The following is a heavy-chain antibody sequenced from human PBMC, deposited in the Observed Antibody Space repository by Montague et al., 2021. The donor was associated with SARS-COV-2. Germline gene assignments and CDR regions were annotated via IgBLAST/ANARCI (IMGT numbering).Heavy chain of an antibody. CDR3: ARATRSIVVLNWFDP. Sequence: TLSLTCTVSGGSISSGGYYWSWIRQHPGKGLEWIGYIYYSGSIYYNPSLKSRVTISVDTSKNQFSLKLSSVTAADTAVYYCARATRSIVVLNWFDPWGQGTLVTVSS. CDR2: IYYSGSI. V-gene: IGHV4-31*03. J-gene: IGHJ5*02. CDR1: GGSISSGGYY. D-gene: IGHD3-22*01.